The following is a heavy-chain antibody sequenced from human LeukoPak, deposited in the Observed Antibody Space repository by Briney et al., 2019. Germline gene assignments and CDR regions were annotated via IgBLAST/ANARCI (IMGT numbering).Heavy chain of an antibody. CDR3: AKGHSYGDY. D-gene: IGHD5-18*01. CDR1: GFTFSSYA. J-gene: IGHJ4*02. V-gene: IGHV3-23*01. Sequence: GWSVRLSCAASGFTFSSYAMSWVRQAPGKGLEWVSAISGRYGSTYYADSVKGRFTISRDNSKNTLYLQMNSLRAEDTAVYYCAKGHSYGDYWGQGSLVTVSS. CDR2: ISGRYGST.